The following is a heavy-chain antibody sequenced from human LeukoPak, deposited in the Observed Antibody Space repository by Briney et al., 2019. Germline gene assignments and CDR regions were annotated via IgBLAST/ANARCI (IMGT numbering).Heavy chain of an antibody. CDR3: ARDQQPGYFDY. D-gene: IGHD5-18*01. V-gene: IGHV3-30*04. CDR2: ISYDGSNK. J-gene: IGHJ4*02. CDR1: GFTFSSYV. Sequence: GGSLRLSCAASGFTFSSYVMHWVRQAPGKGLEWVAVISYDGSNKYYADSVKGRFTISRDNSKNTLYLQMNSLRAEDTAVYYCARDQQPGYFDYWGQGTLVTVSS.